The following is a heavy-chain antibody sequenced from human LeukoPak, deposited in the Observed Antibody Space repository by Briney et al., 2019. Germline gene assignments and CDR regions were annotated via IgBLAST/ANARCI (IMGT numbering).Heavy chain of an antibody. Sequence: PGGSLRLSCAASGFTFSSYWVSWVRQAPGKGLEWVATINQDGCEKYYVDSVKGRFTISTDNAKNSLYLQMNSLRVDDTAIYYCARIVAGYWGQGTLVTVSS. V-gene: IGHV3-7*01. CDR2: INQDGCEK. CDR1: GFTFSSYW. J-gene: IGHJ4*02. CDR3: ARIVAGY. D-gene: IGHD5-12*01.